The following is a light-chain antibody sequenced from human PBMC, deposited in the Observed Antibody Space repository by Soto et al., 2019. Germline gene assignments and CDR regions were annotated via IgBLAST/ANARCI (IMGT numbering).Light chain of an antibody. CDR1: SSNIGSNY. Sequence: QSVLTQPPSASGTPGQRVTMSCSGSSSNIGSNYVYWYQQLPGTAPKLLTYRNDQRPSGVPDRFSGSKSGTSASLAISGLRSEDEADYYCAAWDDSLNSFVFGTGTKLTVL. J-gene: IGLJ1*01. V-gene: IGLV1-47*01. CDR3: AAWDDSLNSFV. CDR2: RND.